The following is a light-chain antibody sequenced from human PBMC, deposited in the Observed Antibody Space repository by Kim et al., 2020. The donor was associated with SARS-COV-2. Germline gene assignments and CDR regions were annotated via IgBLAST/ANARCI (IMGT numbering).Light chain of an antibody. CDR3: NSRDSSGNHLGV. V-gene: IGLV3-19*01. J-gene: IGLJ1*01. CDR1: SLRNYY. CDR2: GKN. Sequence: SSELTQDPVVSVALGQTVRITCQGDSLRNYYASWYQQKPGQAPVLVIYGKNNRPSGIPDRFSGSSSGNTASMTITGAQAEDEADYYCNSRDSSGNHLGVF.